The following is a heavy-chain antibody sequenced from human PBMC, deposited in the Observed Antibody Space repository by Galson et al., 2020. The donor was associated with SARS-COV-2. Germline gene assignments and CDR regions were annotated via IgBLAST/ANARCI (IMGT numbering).Heavy chain of an antibody. J-gene: IGHJ6*02. CDR3: AKDRDSADYYNYYGMDV. D-gene: IGHD2-21*02. CDR2: ISYDGGNK. CDR1: GFTFSTYG. Sequence: GESLKISCAASGFTFSTYGMHWVRQAPGKGLEWVALISYDGGNKNYADSVKGRFTISRDNSKNTLSLQMNSLRPDDTAVYYCAKDRDSADYYNYYGMDVWGQGTTVTVSS. V-gene: IGHV3-30*18.